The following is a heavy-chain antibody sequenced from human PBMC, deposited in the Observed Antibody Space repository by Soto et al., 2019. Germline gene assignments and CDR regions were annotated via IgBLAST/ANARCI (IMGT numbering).Heavy chain of an antibody. V-gene: IGHV4-31*03. Sequence: SETLSLTCTVSGGSISSGGYYWSWIRQHPGKGLEWIGYIYYSGSTYYNPSLKSRVTISVDTSKNQFSLKLSSVTAADTAVYYCARDRTSIAAAGYGMDVWGQGTTVTVSS. CDR2: IYYSGST. J-gene: IGHJ6*02. D-gene: IGHD6-13*01. CDR3: ARDRTSIAAAGYGMDV. CDR1: GGSISSGGYY.